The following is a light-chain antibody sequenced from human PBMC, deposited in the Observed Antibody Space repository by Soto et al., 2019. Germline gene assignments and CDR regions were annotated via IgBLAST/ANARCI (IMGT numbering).Light chain of an antibody. CDR1: QSVSSNY. CDR3: QQYGSS. CDR2: GAS. V-gene: IGKV3-20*01. J-gene: IGKJ1*01. Sequence: ESVLTQSPGTLSLSPGEKATISCRASQSVSSNYLAWYQQKPGQAPRLLIYGASTRATGIPARFSGSGSGTEFTLTISRLEPEDFAVYYCQQYGSSFGQGTKVDIK.